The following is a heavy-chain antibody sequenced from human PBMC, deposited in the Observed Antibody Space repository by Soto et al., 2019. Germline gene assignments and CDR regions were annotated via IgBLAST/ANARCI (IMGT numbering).Heavy chain of an antibody. J-gene: IGHJ6*03. Sequence: EVQLVESGGGLVQPGGSLRLSCAASGFTVSSNYMSWVRQAPGKGLEWVSVIYSGGSTYYADSVKGSFTISRDNSKNTLKLQMNSLSAEDTAVYYCASSIGSSRYHLGYYYYMDVWGKGTTVTVSS. CDR2: IYSGGST. D-gene: IGHD6-13*01. V-gene: IGHV3-66*01. CDR1: GFTVSSNY. CDR3: ASSIGSSRYHLGYYYYMDV.